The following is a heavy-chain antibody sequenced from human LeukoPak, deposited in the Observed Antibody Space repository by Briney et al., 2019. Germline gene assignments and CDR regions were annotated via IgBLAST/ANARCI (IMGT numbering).Heavy chain of an antibody. CDR3: ARGRNYYDSSGYYYGAFDI. CDR2: INHSGST. Sequence: SETLSLTCAVYGGSFSGYYWSWIRQPPGKGLEWIGEINHSGSTNYNPSLKSRVTISVDTSKNQLSLKLSSVTAADTAVYYCARGRNYYDSSGYYYGAFDIWGQGTMVTVSS. CDR1: GGSFSGYY. V-gene: IGHV4-34*01. D-gene: IGHD3-22*01. J-gene: IGHJ3*02.